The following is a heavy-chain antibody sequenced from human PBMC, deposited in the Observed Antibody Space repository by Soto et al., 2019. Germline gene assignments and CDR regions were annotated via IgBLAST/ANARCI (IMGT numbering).Heavy chain of an antibody. J-gene: IGHJ3*02. V-gene: IGHV3-30*18. CDR3: AKRDDILTGYSYDAFDI. CDR1: GFTFSSYG. CDR2: ISYDGSNK. D-gene: IGHD3-9*01. Sequence: SLRLSCAASGFTFSSYGMHWVRQAPGKGLEWVAVISYDGSNKFYADSVKGRFTISRDNSKNTLYLQMNSLRAEDTAVYYCAKRDDILTGYSYDAFDICGQDTMV.